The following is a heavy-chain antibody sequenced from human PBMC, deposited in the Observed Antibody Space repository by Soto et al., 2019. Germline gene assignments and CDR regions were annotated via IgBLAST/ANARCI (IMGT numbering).Heavy chain of an antibody. V-gene: IGHV4-30-2*06. CDR2: IYHSGST. J-gene: IGHJ4*02. D-gene: IGHD3-10*01. Sequence: LSLTCTVSGGSISSGPYTWSWIRQSPGKGLEWIGYIYHSGSTYYNPSFKSRVTISVDRSKNQFSLKLNSVTAADTAVYYCASLGVPSYYFDYWGQGTLVTVSS. CDR1: GGSISSGPYT. CDR3: ASLGVPSYYFDY.